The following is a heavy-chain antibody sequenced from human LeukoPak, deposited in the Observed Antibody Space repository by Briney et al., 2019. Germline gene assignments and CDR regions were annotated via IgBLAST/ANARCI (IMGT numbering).Heavy chain of an antibody. V-gene: IGHV1-46*01. CDR2: INPSGGST. CDR1: GYTFTSYY. CDR3: ARDFFHGHCAGLSCFFLDY. J-gene: IGHJ4*02. D-gene: IGHD2-15*01. Sequence: ASVKVSCKASGYTFTSYYMHWVRQAPGQGLEWMGIINPSGGSTSYAQKFQGRVTMTRDTSTSTAYMELRSLRSDDTAVYCCARDFFHGHCAGLSCFFLDYWGQGSLVTVSS.